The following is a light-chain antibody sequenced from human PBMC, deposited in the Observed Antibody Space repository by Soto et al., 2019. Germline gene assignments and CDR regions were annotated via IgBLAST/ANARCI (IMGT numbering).Light chain of an antibody. V-gene: IGKV1-5*01. Sequence: DIEMKQVPSSCPALLGEGVTITYRASQSINRWLAWYQQKPGKAPKLLMYDASSLQSGVPSRFSGSGSGTDFTLTISTLQPDDFATYYCQQYGTYWLTFGQGTKVDVK. CDR1: QSINRW. J-gene: IGKJ1*01. CDR3: QQYGTYWLT. CDR2: DAS.